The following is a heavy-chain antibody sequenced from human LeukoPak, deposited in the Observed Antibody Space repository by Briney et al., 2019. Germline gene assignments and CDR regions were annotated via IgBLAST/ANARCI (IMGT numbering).Heavy chain of an antibody. CDR3: AELGITMIGGV. CDR1: GLTFSSYS. CDR2: ISSNSSYI. J-gene: IGHJ6*04. V-gene: IGHV3-21*01. D-gene: IGHD3-10*02. Sequence: GRSLRPSCAPSGLTFSSYSMNWVSQAPGKGLEWVSSISSNSSYIYYADSMNGRFTISRNNAKNSLYLQMNSLRDADTAVYYCAELGITMIGGVWGKGTTVTISS.